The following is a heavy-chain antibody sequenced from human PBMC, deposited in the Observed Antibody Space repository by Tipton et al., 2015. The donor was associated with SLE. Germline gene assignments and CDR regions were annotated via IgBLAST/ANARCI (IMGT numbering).Heavy chain of an antibody. V-gene: IGHV3-21*01. CDR3: ARGEGTLNWYFDL. D-gene: IGHD1-1*01. CDR1: GFTFSSYC. J-gene: IGHJ2*01. CDR2: ISSGSSYK. Sequence: GSLRLSCAASGFTFSSYCINWVRQAPVKGLEWVSSISSGSSYKYYADSVKGRFTISRDNAKNSLYLQMNSLRAEDTAVYYCARGEGTLNWYFDLWGRGTLVTVSS.